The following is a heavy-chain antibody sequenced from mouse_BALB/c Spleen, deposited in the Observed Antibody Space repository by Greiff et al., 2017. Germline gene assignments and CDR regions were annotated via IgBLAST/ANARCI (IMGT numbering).Heavy chain of an antibody. CDR2: IYPGDGDT. Sequence: VQLQQSGPELVKPGASVKISCKASGYAFSSSWMNWVKQRPGQGLEWIGRIYPGDGDTNYNGKFKGKATLTADKSSSTAYMQLSSLTSVDSAVYFCARGGGYDVSFDCWGQGTTLTVSS. D-gene: IGHD2-2*01. V-gene: IGHV1-82*01. CDR3: ARGGGYDVSFDC. CDR1: GYAFSSSW. J-gene: IGHJ2*01.